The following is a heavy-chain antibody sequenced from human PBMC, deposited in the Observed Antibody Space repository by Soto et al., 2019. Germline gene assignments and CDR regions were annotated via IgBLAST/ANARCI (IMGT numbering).Heavy chain of an antibody. CDR3: ARGRYGDY. CDR2: ISAHNGNT. V-gene: IGHV1-18*01. CDR1: GYAFTTYG. D-gene: IGHD1-1*01. J-gene: IGHJ4*02. Sequence: QVHLVQSGAEVKKPGASVKVSCQASGYAFTTYGITWVRQAPGQGLEWMGWISAHNGNTNYAQKLQGRVTVTRDTPPSTAYMELRSLRSDDTAVHYCARGRYGDYWGQGALVTVSS.